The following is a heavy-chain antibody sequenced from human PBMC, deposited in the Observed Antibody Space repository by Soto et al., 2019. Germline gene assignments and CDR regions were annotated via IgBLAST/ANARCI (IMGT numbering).Heavy chain of an antibody. Sequence: GASVKVSCKASGYTFTSYGISWVRQAPGQGLEWMGWISAYNGNTNYAQKLQGRVTMTTDTSTSTAYMELRSLRSDDTAVYYCARDRELMVSPDNWLDPWGQGTLVTVSS. CDR2: ISAYNGNT. V-gene: IGHV1-18*01. J-gene: IGHJ5*02. CDR3: ARDRELMVSPDNWLDP. D-gene: IGHD2-8*01. CDR1: GYTFTSYG.